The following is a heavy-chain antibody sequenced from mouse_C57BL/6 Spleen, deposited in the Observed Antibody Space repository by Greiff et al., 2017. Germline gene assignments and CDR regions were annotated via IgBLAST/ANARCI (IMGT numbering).Heavy chain of an antibody. CDR2: IDPETGGT. J-gene: IGHJ2*01. V-gene: IGHV1-15*01. CDR1: GYTFTDYE. CDR3: TCYDYDRVDY. Sequence: QVQLQQSGAELVRPGASVTLSCKASGYTFTDYEMHWVKQTPVHGLEWIGAIDPETGGTAYNQKFKGKAILTADKSSSTAYMELRSLTSEDSAVYYCTCYDYDRVDYWGQGTTLTVSS. D-gene: IGHD2-4*01.